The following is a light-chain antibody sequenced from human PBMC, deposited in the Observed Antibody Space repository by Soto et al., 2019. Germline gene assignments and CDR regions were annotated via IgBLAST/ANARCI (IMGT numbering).Light chain of an antibody. V-gene: IGKV1-39*01. J-gene: IGKJ4*01. CDR1: QTISTY. CDR3: QQTYRTPLT. CDR2: DAS. Sequence: DIQMTQSPSSLSASVGDRVTITCRASQTISTYLNWYQQKPGKAPRLLIYDASSLLSGVPSRFSGSGSGTDFTLTISSLQPEDFATYSCQQTYRTPLTFGGGTKVDIK.